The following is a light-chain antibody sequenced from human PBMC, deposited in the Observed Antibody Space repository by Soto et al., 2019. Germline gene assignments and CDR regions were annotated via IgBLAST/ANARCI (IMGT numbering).Light chain of an antibody. CDR3: QQYNKWPLT. Sequence: EIVMTQSPATLSVSPGERATLSCRASQSVSSNLAWYQQKPGQAPRLLIYGASTRLTGFPARFSGGGSGTEFTLTISNLQSEDFVVYCCQQYNKWPLTFGGGTKVEIK. CDR2: GAS. V-gene: IGKV3-15*01. CDR1: QSVSSN. J-gene: IGKJ4*01.